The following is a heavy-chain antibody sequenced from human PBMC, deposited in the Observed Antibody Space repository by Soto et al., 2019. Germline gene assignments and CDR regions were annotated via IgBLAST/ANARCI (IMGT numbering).Heavy chain of an antibody. J-gene: IGHJ4*02. CDR3: ARERSGYNF. V-gene: IGHV1-69*13. CDR2: IVPVFGRP. CDR1: GGIFSNFG. Sequence: ASVKVSCKAAGGIFSNFGISWVRQSPGQGLEWMGGIVPVFGRPNYAQRFRGRLTITADESTSTGYMELISLRSDDTAVYYCARERSGYNFWGQGTQVTVSS. D-gene: IGHD5-12*01.